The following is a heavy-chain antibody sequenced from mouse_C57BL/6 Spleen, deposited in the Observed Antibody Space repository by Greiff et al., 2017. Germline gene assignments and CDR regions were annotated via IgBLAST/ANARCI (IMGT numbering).Heavy chain of an antibody. CDR3: ARGDDGSLFDY. V-gene: IGHV1-26*01. CDR1: GYTFTDYY. J-gene: IGHJ2*01. Sequence: VQLQQSGPELVKPGASVKISCKASGYTFTDYYMNWVKQSHGKSLEWIGDINPNNGGTSYNQKFKGKATLTVDKSSSTAYMELRSLTSEDSAVYYCARGDDGSLFDYWGQGTTLTVSS. CDR2: INPNNGGT. D-gene: IGHD2-3*01.